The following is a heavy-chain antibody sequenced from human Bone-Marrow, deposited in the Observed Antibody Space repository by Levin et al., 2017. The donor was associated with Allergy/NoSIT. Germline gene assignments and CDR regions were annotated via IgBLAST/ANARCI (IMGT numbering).Heavy chain of an antibody. J-gene: IGHJ6*03. D-gene: IGHD2-2*01. V-gene: IGHV3-48*03. CDR2: ISTAGGTP. CDR3: ARLGYCNGAGCYPAAPYYYFYYYMGV. Sequence: GGSLRLSCVASGFTFSDYEMNWVRQAPGRGLEWVSYISTAGGTPHYADSVKGRFTVSRDNAKNSLYLQMNSLRAEDTAVYYCARLGYCNGAGCYPAAPYYYFYYYMGVWGTGTTVTVSS. CDR1: GFTFSDYE.